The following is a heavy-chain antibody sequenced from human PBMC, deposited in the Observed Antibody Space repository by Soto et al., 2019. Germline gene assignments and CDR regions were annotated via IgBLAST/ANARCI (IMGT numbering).Heavy chain of an antibody. J-gene: IGHJ4*02. CDR3: VLGPALTSYYFDY. D-gene: IGHD1-1*01. V-gene: IGHV4-34*01. Sequence: QVQLQQWGAGLLKPSETLSLTCAVYGGSFSGYYWSWIRQPPGKGLEWIGEINHRGSTNYNPSLKSRVTISVDSSKNQFSLKLSSVTAADTAVYYCVLGPALTSYYFDYWGQGTLVTVSS. CDR1: GGSFSGYY. CDR2: INHRGST.